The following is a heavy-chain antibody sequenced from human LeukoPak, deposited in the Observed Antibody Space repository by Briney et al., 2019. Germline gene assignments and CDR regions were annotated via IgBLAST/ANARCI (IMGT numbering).Heavy chain of an antibody. V-gene: IGHV4-59*08. CDR3: ARGPQRYSSGWYYFDS. D-gene: IGHD6-19*01. Sequence: KPSETLSLTCTVSGGSIGGYYWTWMRRPPGKGLEWIGYIYYSGSTNYNPSLKSRVTISVDTSKNQFSLNLNSVTAADTAVYFCARGPQRYSSGWYYFDSWGQGTLVTVSS. J-gene: IGHJ4*02. CDR1: GGSIGGYY. CDR2: IYYSGST.